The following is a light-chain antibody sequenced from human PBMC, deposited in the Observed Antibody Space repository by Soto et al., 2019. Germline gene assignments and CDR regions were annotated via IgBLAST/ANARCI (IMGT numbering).Light chain of an antibody. V-gene: IGKV3-20*01. CDR1: QSISSTF. Sequence: EIVLTQSPGTLSLSPGEGATLSCRASQSISSTFLAWYQHNPGQAPRVLIYGASRRAAGIPDRFSGSGSGTDFSLTISRLAPEDFAVYYCQQDESSWTFGQGTKVEMK. CDR3: QQDESSWT. CDR2: GAS. J-gene: IGKJ1*01.